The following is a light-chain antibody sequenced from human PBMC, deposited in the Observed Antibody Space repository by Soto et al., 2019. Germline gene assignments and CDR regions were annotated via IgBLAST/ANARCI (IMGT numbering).Light chain of an antibody. Sequence: EIVLTQSPGTLSLSPGERATLSCRASQSVSSSYLAWYQQKPGQAPRLLIFDASSRAPGIPDRFSGSGSGTDFTLTISRLQSEDFATYYCQQYYSYPPGFGGGTKVDIK. CDR2: DAS. CDR1: QSVSSSY. V-gene: IGKV3-20*01. CDR3: QQYYSYPPG. J-gene: IGKJ4*01.